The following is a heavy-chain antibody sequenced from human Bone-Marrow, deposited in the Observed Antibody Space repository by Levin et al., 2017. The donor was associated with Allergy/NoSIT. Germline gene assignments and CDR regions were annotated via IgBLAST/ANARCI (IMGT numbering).Heavy chain of an antibody. CDR3: ASDSGEGFGEFPLDS. CDR2: TSSDGRTT. J-gene: IGHJ4*02. Sequence: GGSLRLSCEGSGFTFNTHAMHWVRQAPGKGLEWVATTSSDGRTTYYGDFVKGRFTSSRDNSRITLYLQMNSVTADDTAVYYCASDSGEGFGEFPLDSWGQGTLVIVSS. CDR1: GFTFNTHA. V-gene: IGHV3-30*04. D-gene: IGHD3-10*01.